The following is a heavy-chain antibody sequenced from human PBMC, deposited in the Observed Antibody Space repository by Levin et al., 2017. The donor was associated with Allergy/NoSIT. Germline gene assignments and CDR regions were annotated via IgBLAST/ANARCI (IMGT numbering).Heavy chain of an antibody. D-gene: IGHD2-2*01. CDR1: GYSFMSYY. CDR3: AREGGNIVVVPTADHYSYMDV. CDR2: INPSAGST. Sequence: VASVKVSCKASGYSFMSYYMHWVRQAPGQGLEWMGIINPSAGSTTYAQKFQGRVIMTRDTSTSTFYMELSSLRSEDTAVYYCAREGGNIVVVPTADHYSYMDVWGKGTTVTVSS. V-gene: IGHV1-46*03. J-gene: IGHJ6*03.